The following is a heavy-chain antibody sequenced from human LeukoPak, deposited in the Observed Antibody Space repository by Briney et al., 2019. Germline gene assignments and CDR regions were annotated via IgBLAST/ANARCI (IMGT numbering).Heavy chain of an antibody. CDR3: ARGLSRYNWNDDGEPYAFDI. J-gene: IGHJ3*02. CDR1: GFTFSSYT. V-gene: IGHV3-48*04. CDR2: INSGSSII. D-gene: IGHD1-1*01. Sequence: QPGGSLRLSCAASGFTFSSYTMTWVRQAPGRGLEWVSYINSGSSIIYYADSVKGRFTISRDNAKNSLYLQMNSLRAEDTAVYYCARGLSRYNWNDDGEPYAFDIWGQGTMVTVSS.